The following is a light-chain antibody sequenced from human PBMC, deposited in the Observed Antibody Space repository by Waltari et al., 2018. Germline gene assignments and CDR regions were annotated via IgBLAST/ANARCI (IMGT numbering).Light chain of an antibody. CDR3: ATWDSSLDSYV. CDR1: TSNIGNYY. V-gene: IGLV1-51*01. J-gene: IGLJ1*01. Sequence: QSVFTQPPSVSAAPGQKVTVSCSGSTSNIGNYYVSWYQHLPGTAPKLLIFDNNQRPSGIPDRFSGSKSGTSATLGITGLQTGDEADYYCATWDSSLDSYVFGTGSKVTVL. CDR2: DNN.